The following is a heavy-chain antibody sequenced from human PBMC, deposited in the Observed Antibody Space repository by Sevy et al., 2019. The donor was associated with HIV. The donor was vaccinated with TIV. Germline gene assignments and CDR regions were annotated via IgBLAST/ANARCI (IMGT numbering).Heavy chain of an antibody. CDR1: GFTFSSYW. V-gene: IGHV3-74*01. J-gene: IGHJ3*02. CDR2: INSDGSST. D-gene: IGHD1-1*01. CDR3: ARDRKRYPTYAFDI. Sequence: GGSLRLSCAASGFTFSSYWMHWVRQAPGKGLVWVSRINSDGSSTSYADPVKGRFTISRDNAKNTLYLQMNSLRAEDTAVYYCARDRKRYPTYAFDIWGQGTMVTVSS.